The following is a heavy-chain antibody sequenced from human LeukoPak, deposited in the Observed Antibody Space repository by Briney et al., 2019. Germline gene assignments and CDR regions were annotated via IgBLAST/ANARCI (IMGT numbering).Heavy chain of an antibody. CDR1: GFTFSSYA. V-gene: IGHV3-30-3*01. CDR2: ISYDGSNK. D-gene: IGHD3-10*01. CDR3: ARAGYYGSGSYPRLSYYGMDV. Sequence: GGSLRLSCAASGFTFSSYAMHWVRQAPGKGLEWVAVISYDGSNKYYADTVKGRFTISRDNSKNTLYLQMNSLRAEDTAVYYCARAGYYGSGSYPRLSYYGMDVWGQGTTVTVSS. J-gene: IGHJ6*02.